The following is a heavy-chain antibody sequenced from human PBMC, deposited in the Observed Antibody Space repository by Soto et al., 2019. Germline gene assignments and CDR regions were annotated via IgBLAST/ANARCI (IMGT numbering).Heavy chain of an antibody. CDR2: IHRDNGNT. V-gene: IGHV1-3*01. CDR3: ARGIATGQLDP. D-gene: IGHD2-15*01. Sequence: ASVKVSCKASGYTFTRYTMNWVRQAPGQRLEWRGWIHRDNGNTKSSQKFQDRVIITRDTSASTVYMDLSSLRSEDTAVYYCARGIATGQLDPWGQGTLVTVSS. CDR1: GYTFTRYT. J-gene: IGHJ5*02.